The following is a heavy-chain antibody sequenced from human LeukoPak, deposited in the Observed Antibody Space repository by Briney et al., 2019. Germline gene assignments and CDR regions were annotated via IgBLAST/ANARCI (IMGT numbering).Heavy chain of an antibody. CDR1: GFTVSNNY. J-gene: IGHJ4*02. CDR2: IYSGGST. D-gene: IGHD6-6*01. Sequence: GGSLRLSCAASGFTVSNNYMSWVRQAPGKGLEWVSVIYSGGSTYYADSVKGRFTISRDDSKNTLYLQMNSLRAEDTAVYYCARDKEYSSSFTAYWGQGTLVTVS. CDR3: ARDKEYSSSFTAY. V-gene: IGHV3-53*05.